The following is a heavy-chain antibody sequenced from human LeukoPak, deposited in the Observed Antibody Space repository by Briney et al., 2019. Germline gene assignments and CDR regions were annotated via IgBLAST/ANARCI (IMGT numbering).Heavy chain of an antibody. CDR1: GGSISSGGYY. CDR3: ARDAPYCSSTSCYENWFDP. V-gene: IGHV4-31*03. J-gene: IGHJ5*02. D-gene: IGHD2-2*01. Sequence: SETLSLTCTVSGGSISSGGYYWRWIRQHPGKGLEWIGYIYYSGSTYYNPSLKSRVTISVDTSKNQFSLKLSSVTAADTAVYYCARDAPYCSSTSCYENWFDPWGQGTLVTVSS. CDR2: IYYSGST.